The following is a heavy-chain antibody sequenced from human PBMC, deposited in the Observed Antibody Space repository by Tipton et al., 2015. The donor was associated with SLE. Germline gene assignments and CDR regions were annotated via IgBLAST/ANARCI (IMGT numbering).Heavy chain of an antibody. CDR2: IYYGGST. J-gene: IGHJ3*02. CDR1: GGSISSGGYY. Sequence: TLSLTCTVSGGSISSGGYYWSWIRQHPGKGLGWIGYIYYGGSTYYNPSLKSRVTISVDTSKNQFSLKLSSVTAADTAVYYCARAEALYKWPTMERAFDIWGQGTMVTVSS. V-gene: IGHV4-31*03. D-gene: IGHD1-20*01. CDR3: ARAEALYKWPTMERAFDI.